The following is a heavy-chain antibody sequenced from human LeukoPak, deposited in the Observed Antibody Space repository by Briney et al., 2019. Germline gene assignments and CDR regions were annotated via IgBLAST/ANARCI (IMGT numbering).Heavy chain of an antibody. V-gene: IGHV3-30*02. D-gene: IGHD1-26*01. Sequence: GGSLRLSCGASGFIFDAHDMHWVRQAPGKGLEWVAFIRSDGYHTYYADSVNGRFTITRDNSKNTLYLQMNSLRPEDMALYYCAKPSGSGVDYWGRGTRVTVSS. CDR2: IRSDGYHT. J-gene: IGHJ4*02. CDR3: AKPSGSGVDY. CDR1: GFIFDAHD.